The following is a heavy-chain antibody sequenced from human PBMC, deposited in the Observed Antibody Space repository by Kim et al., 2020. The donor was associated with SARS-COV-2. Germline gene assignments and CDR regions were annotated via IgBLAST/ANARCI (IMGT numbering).Heavy chain of an antibody. D-gene: IGHD2-21*02. V-gene: IGHV1-69*01. J-gene: IGHJ4*02. CDR3: ARDIEVVTATTG. Sequence: NYAQKFQGRVTITADESTSTAYMELSSPRSEDTAVYYCARDIEVVTATTGWGQGTLVTVSS.